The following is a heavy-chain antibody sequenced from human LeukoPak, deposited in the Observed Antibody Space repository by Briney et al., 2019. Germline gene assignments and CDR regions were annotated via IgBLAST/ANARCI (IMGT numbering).Heavy chain of an antibody. J-gene: IGHJ4*02. Sequence: PGGSLRLSCAASGFTFSSYWMSWVRQAPGKGLEWVANIKQDGSEKYYVDSVQGRFTISRDNAKNSLYLQMNSLRAEDTAVYYCARYSYGILFDYWGQGTLVTVSS. V-gene: IGHV3-7*01. CDR2: IKQDGSEK. D-gene: IGHD5-18*01. CDR1: GFTFSSYW. CDR3: ARYSYGILFDY.